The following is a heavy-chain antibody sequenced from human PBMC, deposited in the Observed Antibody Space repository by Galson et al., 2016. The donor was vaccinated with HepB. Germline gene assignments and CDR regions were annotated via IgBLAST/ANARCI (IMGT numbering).Heavy chain of an antibody. CDR2: IYYSGST. J-gene: IGHJ6*02. Sequence: SETLSLTCTVSGGSISNTYYYWGWIRQPPGKGLEWIGSIYYSGSTYYNPSLKSRVTISVDTSKNQFSLKLSSVTAADTAVYYCAKSQGAPDRLRFFRDYYYYGMDVWGQGTTVTVSS. CDR3: AKSQGAPDRLRFFRDYYYYGMDV. D-gene: IGHD3-3*01. V-gene: IGHV4-39*01. CDR1: GGSISNTYYY.